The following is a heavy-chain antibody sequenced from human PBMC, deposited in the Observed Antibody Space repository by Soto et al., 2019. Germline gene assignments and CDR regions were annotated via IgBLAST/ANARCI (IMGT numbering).Heavy chain of an antibody. V-gene: IGHV4-39*01. CDR1: GGSISSSSYY. J-gene: IGHJ4*02. CDR2: IYYSGST. D-gene: IGHD6-19*01. CDR3: ASHAVHSSGFTDY. Sequence: QLQLQESGPGLVKPSETLSLTCTVSGGSISSSSYYWGWIRQPPGKGLEWIGSIYYSGSTYYNPSLRSRLTISVDTSKNHFSLKLSSVTVAYTAVYYCASHAVHSSGFTDYWCQGTLVTVSS.